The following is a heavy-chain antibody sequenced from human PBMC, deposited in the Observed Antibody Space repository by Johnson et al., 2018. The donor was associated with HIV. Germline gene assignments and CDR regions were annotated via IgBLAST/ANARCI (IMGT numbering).Heavy chain of an antibody. CDR3: ARESKWESRTPHAFDI. CDR2: IRYDGSSK. Sequence: QMQLVESGGGLVQPGGSLRLSCAASGFTVSSNYMNWVRQTPGKGLEWVAFIRYDGSSKYYADSVKGRFTVSRDKSKNTLYLQMKSLRPEDTAVYYCARESKWESRTPHAFDIWGQGTMVTVSS. V-gene: IGHV3-30*02. J-gene: IGHJ3*02. CDR1: GFTVSSNY. D-gene: IGHD1-26*01.